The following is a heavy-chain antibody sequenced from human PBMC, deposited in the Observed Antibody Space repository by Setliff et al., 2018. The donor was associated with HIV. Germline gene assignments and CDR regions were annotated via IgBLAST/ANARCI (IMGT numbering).Heavy chain of an antibody. CDR3: ARRGSRGDYYYYMDV. D-gene: IGHD3-10*01. CDR1: GYTFTSYG. V-gene: IGHV1-18*01. Sequence: ASVKVSCKASGYTFTSYGISWVRQALGQGLEWMGWISAYNGNTNYAQKLQGRVTMTTDTSTSTAYMELSSLRSEDTAVYYCARRGSRGDYYYYMDVWGKGTAVTVSS. CDR2: ISAYNGNT. J-gene: IGHJ6*03.